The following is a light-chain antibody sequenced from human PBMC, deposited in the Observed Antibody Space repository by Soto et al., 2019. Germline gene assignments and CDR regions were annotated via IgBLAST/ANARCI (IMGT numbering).Light chain of an antibody. Sequence: EIVMTQSPATLSVSPGERVTLSCRSRQSVGSNLAWYQQKPGQAPRLLIYGASTRATDIPARFSGSGSGTEFTLTISSLKSEDFAVYYCQQYNTWPQITSGQGTRREIK. CDR3: QQYNTWPQIT. V-gene: IGKV3-15*01. CDR2: GAS. J-gene: IGKJ5*01. CDR1: QSVGSN.